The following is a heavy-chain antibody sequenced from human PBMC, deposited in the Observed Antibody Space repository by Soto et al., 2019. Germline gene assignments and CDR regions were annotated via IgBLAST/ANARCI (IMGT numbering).Heavy chain of an antibody. J-gene: IGHJ5*02. V-gene: IGHV3-9*01. Sequence: GGSLRLSCAASGFTFDDYAMHWVRQAPGKGLEWVSGISWNSGSIGYADSVKGRFTISRDNAKNSLYLQMNSLRAEDTALYYCAKDKVRGYSYGYPESNWFDPWGQGTLVTVSS. CDR2: ISWNSGSI. CDR1: GFTFDDYA. CDR3: AKDKVRGYSYGYPESNWFDP. D-gene: IGHD5-18*01.